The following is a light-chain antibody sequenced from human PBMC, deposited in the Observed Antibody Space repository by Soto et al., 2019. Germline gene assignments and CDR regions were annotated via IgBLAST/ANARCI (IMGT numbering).Light chain of an antibody. Sequence: IQVTQSPSSLSASVGDRVTITCRASQGITSCLAWYQQKPGKAPKLLIYAASALQTGVSSRFSGSGYGTDFALTISNLQPEDFATYFCQQHYSYPLTFGGGTMVEF. CDR2: AAS. CDR3: QQHYSYPLT. J-gene: IGKJ4*01. CDR1: QGITSC. V-gene: IGKV1-9*01.